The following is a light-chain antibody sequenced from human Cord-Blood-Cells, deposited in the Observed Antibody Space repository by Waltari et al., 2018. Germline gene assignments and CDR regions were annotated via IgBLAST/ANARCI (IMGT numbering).Light chain of an antibody. CDR2: AAS. CDR1: QSISSY. CDR3: QQSYSTPYS. V-gene: IGKV1-39*01. Sequence: EIKMTQSPSSLSASVGARVTITCRASQSISSYLNWYQQKPGKAPKLLIDAASSLQSGVPSRFSGSGSGTDFTLTISSLQPEDFATYYCQQSYSTPYSFGQGTKLEIK. J-gene: IGKJ2*03.